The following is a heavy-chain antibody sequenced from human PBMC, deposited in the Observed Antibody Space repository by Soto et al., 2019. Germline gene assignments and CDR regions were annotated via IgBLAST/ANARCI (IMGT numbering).Heavy chain of an antibody. V-gene: IGHV4-31*03. CDR2: IYYSGST. Sequence: QVQLPESGPGLVKPSQTLSLTCTVSGGSISSGDYYWSWIRQHPGKGLEWIGYIYYSGSTYYNPYLKSRVTISVDTSKKQFSLKLSSVTAADTAVYYCARWWSGSRQGFDPWGQGTLVTVSS. CDR1: GGSISSGDYY. J-gene: IGHJ5*02. D-gene: IGHD3-3*01. CDR3: ARWWSGSRQGFDP.